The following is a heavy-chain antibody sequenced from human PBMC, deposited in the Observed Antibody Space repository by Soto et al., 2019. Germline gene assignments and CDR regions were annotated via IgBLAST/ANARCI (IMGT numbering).Heavy chain of an antibody. CDR2: IYYSAT. J-gene: IGHJ3*02. CDR3: ARDYDYIWGNYLRAGGAFDI. V-gene: IGHV4-31*03. CDR1: GGSISSGGYY. D-gene: IGHD3-16*02. Sequence: SETLSLTCTVSGGSISSGGYYWSWIRQHPGKGLEWIGYIYYSATYYNPSLKSRVTISLETSKNQFSLKLSSVTAADTAVYYCARDYDYIWGNYLRAGGAFDIWGQGTMVTVSS.